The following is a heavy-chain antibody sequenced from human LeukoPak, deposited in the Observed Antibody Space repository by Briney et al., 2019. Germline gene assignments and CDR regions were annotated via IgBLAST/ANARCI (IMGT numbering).Heavy chain of an antibody. Sequence: GGSLRLSCAASGFTFSSYWMSWVRQAPGKGLEWVANIKQDGSEKYYVDSVKGRFTISRDNAKNSLYLQMNSLRAEDTAVYYCARDWESDSSGSDAFDIWGQGTMVTVSS. CDR3: ARDWESDSSGSDAFDI. V-gene: IGHV3-7*01. CDR1: GFTFSSYW. J-gene: IGHJ3*02. D-gene: IGHD3-22*01. CDR2: IKQDGSEK.